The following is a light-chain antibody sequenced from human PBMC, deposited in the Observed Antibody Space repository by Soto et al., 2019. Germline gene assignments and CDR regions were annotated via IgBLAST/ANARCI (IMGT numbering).Light chain of an antibody. CDR3: HQRSKWPPLT. Sequence: EILLTQAPAILSLSPRERATLSCRASQSVGNFLAWYQQKPGQAPRLLIYDASNRATGIPARFIGSGSGTDFTLTISSLEPEDFAVYYCHQRSKWPPLTFGGGTKVEMK. V-gene: IGKV3-11*01. CDR1: QSVGNF. CDR2: DAS. J-gene: IGKJ4*01.